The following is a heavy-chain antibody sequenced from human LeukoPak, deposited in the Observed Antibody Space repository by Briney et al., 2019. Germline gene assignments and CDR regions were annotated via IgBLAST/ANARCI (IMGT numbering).Heavy chain of an antibody. CDR1: GFTFSSYA. CDR2: ISYDGSNK. J-gene: IGHJ3*02. V-gene: IGHV3-30*04. CDR3: ARGRWKGWLHQGPDDAFDI. Sequence: PGGSLRLSCAASGFTFSSYAMHWVRQAPAKGLEWVAVISYDGSNKYYADSVKGRFTISRDNSKNTLYLQMNSLRAEDTAVYYCARGRWKGWLHQGPDDAFDIWGQGTMVTVSS. D-gene: IGHD5-24*01.